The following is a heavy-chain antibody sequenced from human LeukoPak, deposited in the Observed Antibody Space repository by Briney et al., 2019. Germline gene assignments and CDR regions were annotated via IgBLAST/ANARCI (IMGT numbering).Heavy chain of an antibody. J-gene: IGHJ6*02. V-gene: IGHV3-9*01. Sequence: GGSLRLSCVASGFTFDDYAMHWVRQAPGKGLQWVSGISWNSGNMGYADSVEGRFTISRDSAKNSLYLQMNSLRAEDTALYYCAKDMEGYYGSGSGYGMDVWAKGPRSPSL. CDR1: GFTFDDYA. CDR2: ISWNSGNM. CDR3: AKDMEGYYGSGSGYGMDV. D-gene: IGHD3-10*01.